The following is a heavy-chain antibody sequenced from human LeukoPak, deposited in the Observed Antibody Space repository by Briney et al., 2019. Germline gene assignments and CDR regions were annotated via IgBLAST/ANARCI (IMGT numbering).Heavy chain of an antibody. D-gene: IGHD4-17*01. J-gene: IGHJ4*02. Sequence: GGSLRLSCAASGFTFSSYSMNWVRQAPGKGLEWVSSISSSSSYIYYADSVKGRFTISRDNAKNTLHLQMNSLRVEDTAIYYCAREGDYGDYVLDYWGQGTLVTVSS. CDR3: AREGDYGDYVLDY. CDR2: ISSSSSYI. CDR1: GFTFSSYS. V-gene: IGHV3-21*06.